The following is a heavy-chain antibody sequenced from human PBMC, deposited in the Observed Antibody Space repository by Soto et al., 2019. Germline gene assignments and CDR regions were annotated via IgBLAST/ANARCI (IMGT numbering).Heavy chain of an antibody. CDR1: GFTFRNYG. J-gene: IGHJ5*02. Sequence: PGGSLRLSCAASGFTFRNYGMNWVRQAPGKGLEWVSYIGIGSSTTHYADSVKGRFTISRDNAKNSLYLQMNSLRAEDTAVYYCARDNSSSWYGQTNWFDPWGQGTLVTSPQ. V-gene: IGHV3-48*01. CDR2: IGIGSSTT. D-gene: IGHD6-13*01. CDR3: ARDNSSSWYGQTNWFDP.